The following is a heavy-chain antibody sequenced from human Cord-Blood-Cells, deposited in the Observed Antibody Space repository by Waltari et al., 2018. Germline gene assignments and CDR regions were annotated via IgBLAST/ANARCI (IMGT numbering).Heavy chain of an antibody. CDR1: GFPFSTYG. Sequence: QVKLVESGGGVVQPGRSLRRSCAAPGFPFSTYGHHWVRQAPGKGLEWVSVIWYDGSNKYYADSVKGRFTIARDNSKNTLYLQMNSLRAEDTAVYYCARDEYSGYDFDYWGQGTLVTVSS. CDR2: IWYDGSNK. CDR3: ARDEYSGYDFDY. V-gene: IGHV3-33*01. D-gene: IGHD5-12*01. J-gene: IGHJ4*02.